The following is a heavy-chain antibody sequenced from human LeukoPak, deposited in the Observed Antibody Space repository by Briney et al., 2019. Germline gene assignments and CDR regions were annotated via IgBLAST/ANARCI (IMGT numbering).Heavy chain of an antibody. CDR3: ARTMVRGVITWFDP. V-gene: IGHV4-4*07. J-gene: IGHJ5*02. CDR1: GGSISSYY. CDR2: IYTSGST. Sequence: PSETLSLTCTVSGGSISSYYWSWIRQPAGKGLEWIGRIYTSGSTNYNPSLKSRVTMSVDTSKNQFSLKLSSVTAADTAVYYCARTMVRGVITWFDPWGQGTLVTVSS. D-gene: IGHD3-10*01.